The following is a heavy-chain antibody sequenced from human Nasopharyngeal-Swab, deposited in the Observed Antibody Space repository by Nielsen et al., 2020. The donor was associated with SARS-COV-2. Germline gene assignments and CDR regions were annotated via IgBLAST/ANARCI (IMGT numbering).Heavy chain of an antibody. D-gene: IGHD2-15*01. CDR3: ARDLVYSYYYYGMDV. Sequence: ASVKVSCKASGYTFTGYYMHWVRQAPGQGLEWMGWINPNSGGTNYAQKFQGWVTMTRDTSISTADMELGRLRSDDTAVYYCARDLVYSYYYYGMDVWGQGTTVTVSS. V-gene: IGHV1-2*04. CDR2: INPNSGGT. J-gene: IGHJ6*02. CDR1: GYTFTGYY.